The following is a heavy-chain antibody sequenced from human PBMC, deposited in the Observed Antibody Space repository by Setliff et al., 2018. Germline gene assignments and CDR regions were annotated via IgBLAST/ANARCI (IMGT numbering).Heavy chain of an antibody. CDR1: GFNFSSYG. D-gene: IGHD2-8*01. CDR3: ARTDGTNLGYFDN. V-gene: IGHV3-33*01. CDR2: IWFDGSNH. Sequence: GESLRLSCAASGFNFSSYGMHWVRQAPGKGLEWVAAIWFDGSNHYYVDSVKGRFIISRDNSKNTLYLQMTSLRAEDTAVYYCARTDGTNLGYFDNWGQGTLVTVSS. J-gene: IGHJ4*02.